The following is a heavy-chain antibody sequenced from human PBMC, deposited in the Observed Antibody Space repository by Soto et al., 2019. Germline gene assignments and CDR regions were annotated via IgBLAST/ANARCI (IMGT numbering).Heavy chain of an antibody. CDR3: AKEYYDILTGYSPWFDP. D-gene: IGHD3-9*01. CDR1: GYTFTSYA. Sequence: ASVKVSCKASGYTFTSYAMHWVRQAPGQRFEWMGWINAGNGNTKYSQKFQGRVTITRDTSASTAYMELSSLRSEDTAVYYCAKEYYDILTGYSPWFDPWGQGTLVTVSS. CDR2: INAGNGNT. V-gene: IGHV1-3*01. J-gene: IGHJ5*02.